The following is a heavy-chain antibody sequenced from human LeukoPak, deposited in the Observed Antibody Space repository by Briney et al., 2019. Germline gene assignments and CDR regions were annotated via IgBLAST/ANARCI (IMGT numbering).Heavy chain of an antibody. CDR2: VNHSGST. CDR1: GGSFSGYY. D-gene: IGHD2-15*01. V-gene: IGHV4-34*01. CDR3: SRAVVVVVAARGPSAFDI. Sequence: PSETLSLTCAVYGGSFSGYYWSWIRQPPGKGLEWIGEVNHSGSTNYNPSLKSRVTISVDTSKNQFSLKLSSVTAADTAVYYCSRAVVVVVAARGPSAFDIWGQGTMVTVSP. J-gene: IGHJ3*02.